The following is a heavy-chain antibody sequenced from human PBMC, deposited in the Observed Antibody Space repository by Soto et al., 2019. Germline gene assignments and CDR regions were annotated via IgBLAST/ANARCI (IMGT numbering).Heavy chain of an antibody. Sequence: PGESLKISCNGSGYSFTSYWISWVRQMPGKGLEWMGRIDPSDSYTNYSPSFQGHVTISADKSISTAYLQWSSLKASDTAMYYCEGSETPVTKAPGFDPWGQGTMVTVYS. CDR1: GYSFTSYW. CDR2: IDPSDSYT. V-gene: IGHV5-10-1*01. J-gene: IGHJ5*02. CDR3: EGSETPVTKAPGFDP. D-gene: IGHD4-4*01.